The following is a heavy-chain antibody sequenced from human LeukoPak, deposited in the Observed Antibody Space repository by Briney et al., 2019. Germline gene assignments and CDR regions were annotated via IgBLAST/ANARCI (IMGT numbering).Heavy chain of an antibody. CDR1: GFTFRTYD. J-gene: IGHJ4*02. CDR3: AKDVDYDSSGYYGPRAFDY. V-gene: IGHV3-13*01. D-gene: IGHD3-22*01. Sequence: PGGSLRLSCAASGFTFRTYDMHWVRQVTGKGLEWVSTIGADAATYYADSVKGRFTISRDNSKNTLYLQMNSLRAEDTAVYYCAKDVDYDSSGYYGPRAFDYWGQGTLVTVSS. CDR2: IGADAAT.